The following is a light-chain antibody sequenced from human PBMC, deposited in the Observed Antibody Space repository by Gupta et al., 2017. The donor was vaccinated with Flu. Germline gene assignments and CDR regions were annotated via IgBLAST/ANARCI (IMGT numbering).Light chain of an antibody. CDR3: EEWDSSSNGVV. J-gene: IGLJ2*01. CDR2: DNS. Sequence: KVTSTISGSGSKIGSDYVSWYQQLPATAPKLLIYDNSKRPSGIPDRFSGSKSGNTATLTISGLQTGEEAGYYCEEWDSSSNGVVFGGGTKLTVL. V-gene: IGLV1-51*02. CDR1: GSKIGSDY.